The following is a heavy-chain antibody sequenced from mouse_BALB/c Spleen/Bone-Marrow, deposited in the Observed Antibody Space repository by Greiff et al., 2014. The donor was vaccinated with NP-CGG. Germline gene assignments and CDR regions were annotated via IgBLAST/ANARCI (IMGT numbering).Heavy chain of an antibody. CDR1: GFTFRSYA. CDR2: INSGGSYT. J-gene: IGHJ4*01. V-gene: IGHV5-9-3*01. Sequence: EVKLVESGGGLVKPGGSLKLSCAASGFTFRSYAMSWVRQTPEKRLEWVATINSGGSYTYYPDSVKGRFTISRDNAKNTLYLQMSSLRSEGTAMYYCARGDWDEAMDYWGQGTSVTVST. CDR3: ARGDWDEAMDY. D-gene: IGHD4-1*01.